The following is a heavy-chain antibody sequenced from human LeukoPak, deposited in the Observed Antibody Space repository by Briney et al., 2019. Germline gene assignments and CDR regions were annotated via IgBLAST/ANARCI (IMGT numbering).Heavy chain of an antibody. CDR1: GYTFTSYG. V-gene: IGHV1-18*01. J-gene: IGHJ4*02. D-gene: IGHD5-24*01. Sequence: ASVKVSCKASGYTFTSYGISWVRQAPGQGLEWMGWISAYNGNTNYARKFRGRVTMTRDTSITTAYMEVSGLRSDDTAVYFCTRGEIDGPDFDQWGQGTLVTVSS. CDR2: ISAYNGNT. CDR3: TRGEIDGPDFDQ.